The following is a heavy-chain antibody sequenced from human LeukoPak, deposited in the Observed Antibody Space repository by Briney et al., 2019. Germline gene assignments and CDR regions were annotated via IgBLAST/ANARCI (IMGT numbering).Heavy chain of an antibody. J-gene: IGHJ5*01. CDR1: GYTFTSYA. D-gene: IGHD3-10*01. Sequence: ASVKVSCKASGYTFTSYAMNWVRQAPGQGLEWMGWISAYNGNTDYAQKLQGRVTMTTDTSTSTGYMELRSLRSDDTAVYYCARGRKWFGESTPLFWFDSWGQGTLVTVSS. CDR3: ARGRKWFGESTPLFWFDS. CDR2: ISAYNGNT. V-gene: IGHV1-18*01.